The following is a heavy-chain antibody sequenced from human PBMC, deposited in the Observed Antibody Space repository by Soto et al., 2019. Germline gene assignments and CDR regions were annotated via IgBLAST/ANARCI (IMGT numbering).Heavy chain of an antibody. J-gene: IGHJ5*02. D-gene: IGHD1-26*01. CDR1: GDSFTSYY. CDR3: ARSSGGNFGIIIEGTNWFAP. V-gene: IGHV1-46*01. CDR2: INPHGGST. Sequence: SVKGSCKALGDSFTSYYINWVRQAPGQGLEWMGVINPHGGSTAYAQKFKGRVTLTRDTSASTVYMEVSSLTSEDTAMYYCARSSGGNFGIIIEGTNWFAPWGQGTLVTVSS.